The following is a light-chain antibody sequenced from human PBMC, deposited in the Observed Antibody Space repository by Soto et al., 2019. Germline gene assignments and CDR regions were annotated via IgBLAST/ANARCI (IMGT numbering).Light chain of an antibody. J-gene: IGKJ3*01. CDR2: SAS. V-gene: IGKV1-9*01. CDR1: QGIHIY. Sequence: DIQLTQSPSFLSASEGDRVTITCRASQGIHIYLAWYQQKPGKAPKLLIDSASTLQSGVPSRFSGSGSGTEFTLTINSLQPEDFATYYCQQLNIYPLTFGPGTKVDIK. CDR3: QQLNIYPLT.